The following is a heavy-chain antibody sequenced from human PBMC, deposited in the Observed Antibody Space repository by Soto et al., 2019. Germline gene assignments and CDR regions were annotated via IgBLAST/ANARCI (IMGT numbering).Heavy chain of an antibody. J-gene: IGHJ3*02. CDR1: GGTFSSYA. CDR2: IIPIFGTA. D-gene: IGHD5-12*01. CDR3: ACRRGRVDMATPEAFDI. V-gene: IGHV1-69*13. Sequence: ASVKVSCKASGGTFSSYAISWVRQAPGQGLEWMGGIIPIFGTANYAQKFQGRVTITADESTSTAYMELSSLRSEDTAVYYCACRRGRVDMATPEAFDIWGQGTMVTVSS.